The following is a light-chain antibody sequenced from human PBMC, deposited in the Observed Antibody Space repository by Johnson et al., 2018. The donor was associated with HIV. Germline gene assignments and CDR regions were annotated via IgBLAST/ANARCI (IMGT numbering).Light chain of an antibody. CDR2: DNN. CDR1: SSNIGNNY. J-gene: IGLJ1*01. V-gene: IGLV1-51*01. Sequence: QLVLTQPPSVSAAPGQKVTISCSGSSSNIGNNYVSWYQQLPGTAPKLLIYDNNKRPSGIPDRFSGSKSGTSATLGITGLQTGDEADYYCGTWNSSLSGGPYVFGTGTKVTDL. CDR3: GTWNSSLSGGPYV.